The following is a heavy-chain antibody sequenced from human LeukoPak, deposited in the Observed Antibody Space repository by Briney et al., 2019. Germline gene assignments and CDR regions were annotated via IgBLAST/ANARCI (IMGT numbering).Heavy chain of an antibody. V-gene: IGHV3-23*01. D-gene: IGHD2-21*01. J-gene: IGHJ4*02. Sequence: GGSLRLSCAASGFTFNIYAMSWVRQAPGKGLEWVSAISGSDGSTYYADSVKGRFTISRDNSKNTLYLQMNSLRAEDTAVYYCANRRVHINYFVYWGQGTLVTVSS. CDR3: ANRRVHINYFVY. CDR2: ISGSDGST. CDR1: GFTFNIYA.